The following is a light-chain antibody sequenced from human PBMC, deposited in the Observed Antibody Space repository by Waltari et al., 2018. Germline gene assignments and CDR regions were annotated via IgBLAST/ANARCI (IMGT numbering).Light chain of an antibody. Sequence: QSVLTQPPSVFAAPSQTVTISCPGSSSNIGNNYVYWYQQLTGTAPKLLIYDDDKRPPGGPDRFSGSKSGTSATLGITGLQTGDEADYYCETWDTSLSAPVFGGGTTLTVL. J-gene: IGLJ3*02. CDR2: DDD. V-gene: IGLV1-51*01. CDR1: SSNIGNNY. CDR3: ETWDTSLSAPV.